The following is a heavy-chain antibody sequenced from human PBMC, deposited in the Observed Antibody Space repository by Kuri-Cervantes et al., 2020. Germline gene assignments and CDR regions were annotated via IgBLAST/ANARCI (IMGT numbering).Heavy chain of an antibody. CDR2: ISPYNGNT. V-gene: IGHV1-18*01. Sequence: ASVKVSCKASGYIFTSYGITWVRQAPGQGLEWMGCISPYNGNTNYAQKLQGRVTMTTDTSTSTAYMELRSLRSDDTAVYYCARDQWFGAGAFDIWGQGTMVTVSS. D-gene: IGHD3-10*01. CDR1: GYIFTSYG. J-gene: IGHJ3*02. CDR3: ARDQWFGAGAFDI.